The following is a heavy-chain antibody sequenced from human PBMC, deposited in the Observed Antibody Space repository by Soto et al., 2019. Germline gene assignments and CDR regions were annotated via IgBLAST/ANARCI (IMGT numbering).Heavy chain of an antibody. CDR3: ARDIVRAPTVGYYYCGMDV. CDR2: ISAYNGNT. V-gene: IGHV1-18*01. Sequence: QVQLVQSGAEVKKPGASVKVSCKASGYTFTSYGISWVRRAPGQGLEWMGWISAYNGNTNYAQKLQGRVTMTTDTSTSTAYRELRSLRPDDTAVYYCARDIVRAPTVGYYYCGMDVLGQGSTVTVSS. CDR1: GYTFTSYG. D-gene: IGHD1-26*01. J-gene: IGHJ6*02.